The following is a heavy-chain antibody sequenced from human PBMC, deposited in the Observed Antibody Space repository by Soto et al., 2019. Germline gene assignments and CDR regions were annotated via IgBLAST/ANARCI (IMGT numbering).Heavy chain of an antibody. CDR1: GYTFTSYY. J-gene: IGHJ4*02. D-gene: IGHD2-8*01. Sequence: QVQLVQSGAEVKKPGASVKISCKASGYTFTSYYMHWVRQAPGQGLEWMGLISPSGGSTNYARKLQGRVAMTGDTSTSTVYMELNSLRSEDTAVYYCARPPYPGCINAVCYPLDYWGQGTLVTVSS. CDR2: ISPSGGST. CDR3: ARPPYPGCINAVCYPLDY. V-gene: IGHV1-46*01.